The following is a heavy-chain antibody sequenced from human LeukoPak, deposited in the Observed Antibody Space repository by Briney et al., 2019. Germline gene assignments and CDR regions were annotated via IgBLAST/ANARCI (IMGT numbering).Heavy chain of an antibody. D-gene: IGHD4-17*01. Sequence: PGGSLRLSCAASGFTFSSYGMHWVRQAPGKGLEWVAVIWYDGSNKYYADSVKGRFTISRDNSKSTMYLQMNSLRAEDTAVYYCARDESRGYGYFDYWGQGTLVTVSS. V-gene: IGHV3-33*01. CDR1: GFTFSSYG. J-gene: IGHJ4*02. CDR2: IWYDGSNK. CDR3: ARDESRGYGYFDY.